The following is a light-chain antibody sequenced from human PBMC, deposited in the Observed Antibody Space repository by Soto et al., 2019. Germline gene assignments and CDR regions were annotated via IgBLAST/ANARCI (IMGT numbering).Light chain of an antibody. Sequence: QSVLTQPASVSGSPGQSITISCTGTSSDVGAYNYVSWFQQHPGKAPTLIISEVSNRPSGVSNRFSGSKSGNAASLTISGLQAEDEADYYCSSYVTSNVVVFGGGTKVTVL. V-gene: IGLV2-14*01. J-gene: IGLJ2*01. CDR2: EVS. CDR3: SSYVTSNVVV. CDR1: SSDVGAYNY.